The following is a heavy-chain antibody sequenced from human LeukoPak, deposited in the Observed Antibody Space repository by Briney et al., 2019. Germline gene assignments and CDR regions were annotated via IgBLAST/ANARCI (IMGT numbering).Heavy chain of an antibody. CDR3: ARGGGSAATDFDY. J-gene: IGHJ4*02. Sequence: PGRSLRLSCAASGFTFSNYAMSWVRQAPGKGLVWVSRINTNGRSTNYADSVKGRFTTSRDNAKDTLYLQVNSLRADDTAIYYCARGGGSAATDFDYWGQGTLVTVSS. D-gene: IGHD6-13*01. CDR1: GFTFSNYA. CDR2: INTNGRST. V-gene: IGHV3-74*01.